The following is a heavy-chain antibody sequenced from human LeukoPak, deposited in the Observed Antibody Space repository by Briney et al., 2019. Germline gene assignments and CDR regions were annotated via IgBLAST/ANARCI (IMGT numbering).Heavy chain of an antibody. CDR1: GYTFTSYY. Sequence: ASVKVSCTASGYTFTSYYMHWVRQAPGQGLECMGIINPSGGSTSYAQKFQGRVTMTRDTSTSTVYMELSSPRSEDTAVYYCARGVWFGELFFDYWGQGTLVTVSS. V-gene: IGHV1-46*01. CDR3: ARGVWFGELFFDY. D-gene: IGHD3-10*01. J-gene: IGHJ4*02. CDR2: INPSGGST.